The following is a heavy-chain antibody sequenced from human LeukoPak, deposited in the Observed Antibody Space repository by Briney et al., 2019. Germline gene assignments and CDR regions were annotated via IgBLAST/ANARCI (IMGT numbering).Heavy chain of an antibody. CDR1: GFTFSSYA. J-gene: IGHJ5*02. D-gene: IGHD1-26*01. CDR3: ARDFSGSFTLDP. V-gene: IGHV3-30-3*01. Sequence: GRSLRLSCAASGFTFSSYAMHWVRQAPGKGLEWVAVISYDGSNKYYADSVKGRFTISRDNSKNTLYLQMNSLRAEDTAVYYCARDFSGSFTLDPWGQGTLVTVSS. CDR2: ISYDGSNK.